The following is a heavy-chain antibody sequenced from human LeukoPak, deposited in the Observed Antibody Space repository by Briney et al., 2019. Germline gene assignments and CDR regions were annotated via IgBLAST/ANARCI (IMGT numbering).Heavy chain of an antibody. D-gene: IGHD2-2*01. Sequence: ASVKVSCKASGGTFSSYANSWVRQAPGQGLEWMGGIIPIFGTANYAQKFQGRVTITTDESTSTAYMELSSLRSEDTAVYYCARDGGYCSSTSCHSDPYYYYYMDVWGKGTTVTVSS. CDR1: GGTFSSYA. J-gene: IGHJ6*03. CDR2: IIPIFGTA. CDR3: ARDGGYCSSTSCHSDPYYYYYMDV. V-gene: IGHV1-69*05.